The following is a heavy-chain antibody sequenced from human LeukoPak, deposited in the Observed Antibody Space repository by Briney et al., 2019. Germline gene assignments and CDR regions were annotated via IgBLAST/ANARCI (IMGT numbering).Heavy chain of an antibody. CDR2: ISGSGGST. CDR1: GFTFSSYA. D-gene: IGHD3-22*01. Sequence: PGGSLRLSYAASGFTFSSYAMSWVRQAPGKGLEWVSAISGSGGSTYYADSVKGRFTISRDNSKNTLYLQMNSLRAEDTAVYYCAKLGTIVVAKTHSYFDYWGQGTLVTVSS. CDR3: AKLGTIVVAKTHSYFDY. J-gene: IGHJ4*02. V-gene: IGHV3-23*01.